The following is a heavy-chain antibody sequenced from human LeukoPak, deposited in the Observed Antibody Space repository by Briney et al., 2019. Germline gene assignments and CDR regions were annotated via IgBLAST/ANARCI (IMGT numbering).Heavy chain of an antibody. CDR1: GYTFTSYA. V-gene: IGHV1-69*13. D-gene: IGHD3-22*01. J-gene: IGHJ4*02. Sequence: SVKVSCKASGYTFTSYAISWVRQAPGQGLEWMGGIIPIFGTANYAQKFQGRVTITADESTSTAYMELSSLRSEDTAVYYCARGANYYDSSGYYPFDYWGQGTLVTVSS. CDR3: ARGANYYDSSGYYPFDY. CDR2: IIPIFGTA.